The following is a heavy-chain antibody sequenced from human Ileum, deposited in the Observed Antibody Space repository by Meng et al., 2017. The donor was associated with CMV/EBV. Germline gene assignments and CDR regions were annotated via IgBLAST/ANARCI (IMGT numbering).Heavy chain of an antibody. CDR1: GIIFSNYA. V-gene: IGHV3-23*01. Sequence: SLRLSCAASGIIFSNYAMSWVRQAPGKGLEWVSAISGSGTATYYADSVKGRFTISRDNSENTLFLQMNSLRVDDTAIYYCAKDMTFDPWGRGTLVTVSS. CDR3: AKDMTFDP. J-gene: IGHJ5*02. CDR2: ISGSGTAT.